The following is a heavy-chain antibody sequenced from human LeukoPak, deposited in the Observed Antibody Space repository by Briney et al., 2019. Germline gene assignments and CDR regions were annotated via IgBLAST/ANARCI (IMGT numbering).Heavy chain of an antibody. CDR1: GFTFSSYS. CDR2: ISSSSSYI. CDR3: ARDAGYSSGWGYWYFDL. D-gene: IGHD6-19*01. Sequence: SGGSLRLSCAASGFTFSSYSMNWVRQAPGKGLEWVSSISSSSSYIYYADSVKGRFTISRDNAKNSLYLQMNSLRAEDTAVYYCARDAGYSSGWGYWYFDLWGRGTLVTVSS. V-gene: IGHV3-21*01. J-gene: IGHJ2*01.